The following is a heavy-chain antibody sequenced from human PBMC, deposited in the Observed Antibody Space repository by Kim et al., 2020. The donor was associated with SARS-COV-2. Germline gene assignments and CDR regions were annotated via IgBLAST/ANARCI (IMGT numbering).Heavy chain of an antibody. CDR2: IRRESYGGTP. J-gene: IGHJ6*02. CDR1: GFTFGDYG. Sequence: GGSLRLSCTTSGFTFGDYGMSWVRQAPGKGLEWVGFIRRESYGGTPEYAAAMKGRVTISRDDSESIAYLQLNSLRSEDTAVYYCTRDYEMDVWGQGTTVTVSS. V-gene: IGHV3-49*04. CDR3: TRDYEMDV.